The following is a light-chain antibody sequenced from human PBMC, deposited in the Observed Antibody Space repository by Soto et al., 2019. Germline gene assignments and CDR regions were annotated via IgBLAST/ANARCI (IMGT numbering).Light chain of an antibody. J-gene: IGLJ1*01. CDR3: SSYGGYYNYV. Sequence: QSALTQPPSASGSPGQSVTISCTGTSSDVGGYNYVSWYQQYPGKAPKLMIYEVNKRPSGVPDRFSGSKSGNTASLTVSGLQAEDEADYYCSSYGGYYNYVFGTGTKVTVL. CDR1: SSDVGGYNY. V-gene: IGLV2-8*01. CDR2: EVN.